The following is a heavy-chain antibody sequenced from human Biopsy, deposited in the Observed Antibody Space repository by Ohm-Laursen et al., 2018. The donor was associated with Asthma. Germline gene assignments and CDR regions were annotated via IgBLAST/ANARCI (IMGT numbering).Heavy chain of an antibody. D-gene: IGHD3-9*01. V-gene: IGHV1-2*04. CDR3: ARTYYDFLTGQVNDAFAI. J-gene: IGHJ3*02. Sequence: ASVKVSCKTSGFPFTAYYIHWVRQAPGQGLEWMGWISLNTGDANLAQKFRGWVTMTRDTSASTAYMELSSLRSEDTAVYYCARTYYDFLTGQVNDAFAIWGQGTMVTVSS. CDR1: GFPFTAYY. CDR2: ISLNTGDA.